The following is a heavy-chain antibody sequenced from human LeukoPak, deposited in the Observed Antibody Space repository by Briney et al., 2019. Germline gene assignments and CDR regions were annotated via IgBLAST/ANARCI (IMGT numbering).Heavy chain of an antibody. Sequence: SETLSLTCTVSRFSIFSTYYWGWLRQPPGKGLEWIGSIYHNGITYHNPSLKSRVTISVETSKNQFSLKLNSVTAADTAVYYCARVAYYDSSDYYYNFDHWGQGTLVTVSS. D-gene: IGHD3-22*01. V-gene: IGHV4-38-2*02. J-gene: IGHJ4*02. CDR3: ARVAYYDSSDYYYNFDH. CDR1: RFSIFSTYY. CDR2: IYHNGIT.